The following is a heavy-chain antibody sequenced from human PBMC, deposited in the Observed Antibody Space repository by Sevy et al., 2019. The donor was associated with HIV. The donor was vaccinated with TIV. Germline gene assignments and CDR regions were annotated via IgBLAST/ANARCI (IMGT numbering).Heavy chain of an antibody. V-gene: IGHV3-30-3*01. CDR3: ARPRANYVDHYFFYAMDV. CDR1: GFAFTNYYA. CDR2: ISYDGSDK. D-gene: IGHD4-17*01. Sequence: GGSLRLSCAASGFAFTNYYAMHWVRQAPGKGLEWVALISYDGSDKYYADSVKGRFTISRDNFKNTLYLQTNSLTTEDTAVYYCARPRANYVDHYFFYAMDVWSQGTTVTVSS. J-gene: IGHJ6*02.